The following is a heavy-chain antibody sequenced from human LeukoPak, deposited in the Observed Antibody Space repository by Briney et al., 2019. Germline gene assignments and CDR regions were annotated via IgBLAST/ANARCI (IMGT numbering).Heavy chain of an antibody. J-gene: IGHJ4*02. CDR3: ARVEVMVRGVGGFDY. Sequence: GGTLRLSCAASGFTFSSYSMNWVRQAPGKGREWGSSISNSSRYIYYADSVKRRFTISRDNVKNSLYLQMNSRRAEDTAVYYCARVEVMVRGVGGFDYWGQGTLVTVSS. CDR1: GFTFSSYS. V-gene: IGHV3-21*01. CDR2: ISNSSRYI. D-gene: IGHD3-10*01.